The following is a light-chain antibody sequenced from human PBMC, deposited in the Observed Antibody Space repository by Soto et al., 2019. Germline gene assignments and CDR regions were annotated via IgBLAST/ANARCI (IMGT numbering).Light chain of an antibody. CDR2: DAP. J-gene: IGKJ5*01. V-gene: IGKV3-11*01. Sequence: EILLTQSPATLSLSPGERATLSCRASQSVSSYLAWYQQKPGQAPRLLIYDAPNRATGIPARFSGSGSGTDFTLTISSLEPEDFAVYYCQQRSNWPITFGQGTRLEIK. CDR3: QQRSNWPIT. CDR1: QSVSSY.